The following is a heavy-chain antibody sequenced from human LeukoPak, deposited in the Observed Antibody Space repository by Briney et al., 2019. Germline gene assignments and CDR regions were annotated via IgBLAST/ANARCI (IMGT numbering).Heavy chain of an antibody. CDR1: GGTFSSYA. CDR2: IIPILGIA. Sequence: ASVKVSCKASGGTFSSYAISWVRQAPGQGLEWMGRIIPILGIANYAQKFQGRVTITADKSTSTAYMELSSLRSEDTAVYYCARGRYSSSWYTFDYWGQGTLVTVSS. D-gene: IGHD6-13*01. CDR3: ARGRYSSSWYTFDY. V-gene: IGHV1-69*04. J-gene: IGHJ4*02.